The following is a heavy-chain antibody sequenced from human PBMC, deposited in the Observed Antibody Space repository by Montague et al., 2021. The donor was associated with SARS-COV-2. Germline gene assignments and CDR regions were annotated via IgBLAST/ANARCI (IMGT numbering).Heavy chain of an antibody. J-gene: IGHJ3*02. CDR2: IYYSGST. D-gene: IGHD4-17*01. V-gene: IGHV4-59*01. Sequence: SETLSLTCTVSGGSISSYYWNWIRQPPGKGLEWIGFIYYSGSTEYNPSLKSRVTISLDTSMKQLSLKVTSVTAADTAVYYCARAGTHYGDLIDQYKGNYAFHNWGQGTMVAVSS. CDR3: ARAGTHYGDLIDQYKGNYAFHN. CDR1: GGSISSYY.